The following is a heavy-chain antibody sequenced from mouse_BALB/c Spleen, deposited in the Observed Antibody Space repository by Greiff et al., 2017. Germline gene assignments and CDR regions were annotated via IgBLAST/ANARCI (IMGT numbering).Heavy chain of an antibody. J-gene: IGHJ3*01. CDR2: ISDGGSYT. CDR1: GFTFSDYY. V-gene: IGHV5-4*02. Sequence: EVKVVESGGGLVKPGGSLKLSCAASGFTFSDYYMYWVRQTPEKRLEWVATISDGGSYTYYPDSVKGRFTISRDNAKNNLYLQMSSLKSEDTAMYYCARDGERAYWGQGTLVTVSA. CDR3: ARDGERAY.